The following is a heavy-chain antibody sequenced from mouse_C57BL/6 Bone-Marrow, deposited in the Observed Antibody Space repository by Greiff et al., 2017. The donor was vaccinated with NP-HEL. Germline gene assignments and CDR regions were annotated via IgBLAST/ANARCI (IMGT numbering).Heavy chain of an antibody. CDR2: ISNGGGST. J-gene: IGHJ2*01. CDR1: GFTFSDYY. Sequence: EVQRVESGGGLVQPGGSLKLSCAASGFTFSDYYMYWVRQTPEKRLEWVAYISNGGGSTYYPDTVKGRFTISRDNAKNTLYLQMSRLKSEDTAMYYCARRGLWDFDYWGQGTTLTVSS. D-gene: IGHD6-2*01. V-gene: IGHV5-12*01. CDR3: ARRGLWDFDY.